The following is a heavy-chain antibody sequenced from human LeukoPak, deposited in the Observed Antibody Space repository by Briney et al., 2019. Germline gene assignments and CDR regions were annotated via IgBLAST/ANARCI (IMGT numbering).Heavy chain of an antibody. CDR2: IYYTGTT. J-gene: IGHJ6*02. CDR1: GGSISTYY. V-gene: IGHV4-59*01. Sequence: SETLSLTCSVSGGSISTYYWSWIRQPPGKGLEWIGYIYYTGTTNYNSSLRSRVTMSVDTSRNQFSLRLSSVTAADTAVYYCAREDPQTTVPEGMDVWGHGTTVIVSS. CDR3: AREDPQTTVPEGMDV. D-gene: IGHD4-17*01.